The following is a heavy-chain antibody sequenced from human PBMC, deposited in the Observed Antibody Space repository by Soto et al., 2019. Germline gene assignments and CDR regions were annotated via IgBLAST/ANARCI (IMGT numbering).Heavy chain of an antibody. Sequence: QVQLVQSGAEVKKPGASVKVSCKASGYTFTTYGISWVRQAPGQGLEWMGWISVYVGSTNYAQKFQGRVTMTTDTSTTTAYMELRSLRSDDTAVYYCARGGGEGYYYDSSGYYYDYWGQGTLVTVSS. CDR2: ISVYVGST. D-gene: IGHD3-22*01. CDR1: GYTFTTYG. J-gene: IGHJ4*02. V-gene: IGHV1-18*01. CDR3: ARGGGEGYYYDSSGYYYDY.